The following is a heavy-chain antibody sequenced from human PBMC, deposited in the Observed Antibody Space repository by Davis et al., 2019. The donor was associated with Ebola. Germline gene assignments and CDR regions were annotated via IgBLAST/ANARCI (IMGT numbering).Heavy chain of an antibody. CDR1: GFTFSSYS. CDR3: ARDIVATIPD. CDR2: ISSSSSYI. V-gene: IGHV3-21*01. Sequence: GESLKISCAASGFTFSSYSMNWVRQAPGKGLEWVSSISSSSSYIYYADSVKGRFTISRDNAKNSLYLQMNSLRAEDTAVYYCARDIVATIPDWGQGTLVTVSS. D-gene: IGHD5-12*01. J-gene: IGHJ4*02.